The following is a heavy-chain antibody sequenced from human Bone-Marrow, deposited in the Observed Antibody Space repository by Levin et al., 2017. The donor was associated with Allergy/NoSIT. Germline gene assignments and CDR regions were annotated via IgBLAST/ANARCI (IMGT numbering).Heavy chain of an antibody. D-gene: IGHD3-22*01. CDR3: ARRRDEGRLSPPVDNWFDP. CDR1: GYTFTNYW. V-gene: IGHV5-51*01. J-gene: IGHJ5*02. CDR2: IHPGDSET. Sequence: GESLKISCQGSGYTFTNYWIGWVRQMPGKGLEWLGIIHPGDSETKYSPSFQGHITFSADRSTNTAYLHWDTLKATDTAMYFCARRRDEGRLSPPVDNWFDPWGQGTLVTVSS.